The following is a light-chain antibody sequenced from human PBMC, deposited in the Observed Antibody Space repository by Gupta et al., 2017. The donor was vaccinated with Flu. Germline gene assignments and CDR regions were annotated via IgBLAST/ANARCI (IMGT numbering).Light chain of an antibody. CDR1: QSFLYSSNNKNC. CDR2: WAS. V-gene: IGKV4-1*01. J-gene: IGKJ1*01. Sequence: SLGESVTINCKSSQSFLYSSNNKNCLAWYQQKSGQPPKLLIYWASTRESGVPDRLSGSGSGTDFTLTISSLQAEDVAVYYCQQYYSSPWTFGQGTKVEIK. CDR3: QQYYSSPWT.